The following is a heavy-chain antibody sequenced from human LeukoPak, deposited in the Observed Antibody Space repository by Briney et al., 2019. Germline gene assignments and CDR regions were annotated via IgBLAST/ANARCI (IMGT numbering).Heavy chain of an antibody. CDR1: GGSFSGYY. D-gene: IGHD3-9*01. CDR2: INHSGST. Sequence: SETLSLTCAVYGGSFSGYYWSWIRQPPGKGLEWFGEINHSGSTNYNPSLKSRVTISVDTSKNQFSLKLSSVTAADTAVYYCASGGYDILTGYQNDYWGQGTLVTVSS. CDR3: ASGGYDILTGYQNDY. J-gene: IGHJ4*02. V-gene: IGHV4-34*01.